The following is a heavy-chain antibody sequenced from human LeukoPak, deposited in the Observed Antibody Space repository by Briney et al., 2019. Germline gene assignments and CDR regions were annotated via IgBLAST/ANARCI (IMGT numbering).Heavy chain of an antibody. Sequence: PSQTLSLTCTVSAGSISSGSYYWSWIRQPAGKGLEWIGRIYATGSTNYNPSLRSRATISVDTSKSQFSLKLSSVTAADTAVYYCARDRYDGSGYHWGAFDIWGQGTMVTVSS. CDR1: AGSISSGSYY. CDR2: IYATGST. CDR3: ARDRYDGSGYHWGAFDI. J-gene: IGHJ3*02. D-gene: IGHD3-22*01. V-gene: IGHV4-61*02.